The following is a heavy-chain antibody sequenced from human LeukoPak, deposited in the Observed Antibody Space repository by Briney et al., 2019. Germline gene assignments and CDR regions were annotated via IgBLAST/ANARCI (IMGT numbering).Heavy chain of an antibody. Sequence: ASVKVSCKASGYTFTSYDINWVRQATGQGLEWMGWMNPNSGNTGYAQKFQGRVTITRNTSISTAYMELSSLRSEDTAVYYCARVKRGIYYYGSGSYYKDYYYYMDVWGKGTTVTVSS. CDR1: GYTFTSYD. CDR3: ARVKRGIYYYGSGSYYKDYYYYMDV. D-gene: IGHD3-10*01. V-gene: IGHV1-8*03. J-gene: IGHJ6*03. CDR2: MNPNSGNT.